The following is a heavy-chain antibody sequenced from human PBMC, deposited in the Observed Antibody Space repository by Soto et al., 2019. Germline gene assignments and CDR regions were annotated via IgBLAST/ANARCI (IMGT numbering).Heavy chain of an antibody. CDR3: AKDLMVYAPGNWFDP. D-gene: IGHD2-8*02. V-gene: IGHV3-23*01. CDR2: ISGSGGST. Sequence: GESLKISCAASGFTFSSYAMSWVRQAPGKGLEWVSAISGSGGSTYYADSVKGRFTISRDNSKNTLYLQMNSLRAEDTAVYYCAKDLMVYAPGNWFDPWGQGTLVTVSS. CDR1: GFTFSSYA. J-gene: IGHJ5*02.